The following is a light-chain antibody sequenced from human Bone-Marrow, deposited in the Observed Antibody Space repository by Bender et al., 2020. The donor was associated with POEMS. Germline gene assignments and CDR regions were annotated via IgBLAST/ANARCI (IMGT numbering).Light chain of an antibody. CDR3: CSYTAGSTLVV. CDR1: SSDIGTYDL. J-gene: IGLJ2*01. V-gene: IGLV2-23*02. CDR2: AVT. Sequence: HSALAQPASVSGSPGQSITISCTGSSSDIGTYDLVSWYQQHPGKAPQLLIYAVTKRPSGVSNRFSGSKSGNTASLTISGLQAEDEADYYCCSYTAGSTLVVFGGGTKVTVL.